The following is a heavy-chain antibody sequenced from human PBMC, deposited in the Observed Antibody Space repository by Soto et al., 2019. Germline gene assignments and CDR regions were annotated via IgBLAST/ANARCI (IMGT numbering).Heavy chain of an antibody. Sequence: GGSLRLSCAASGFSFSDFVMTWVRQAPGKGLESVTTIHRDSTNTHYADSVKGWFTISRDNSKDTLYLEMNSLRAEDTAIYFCAKDPSTGSADFWGQGTLVTVSS. V-gene: IGHV3-23*01. J-gene: IGHJ4*02. CDR1: GFSFSDFV. CDR3: AKDPSTGSADF. D-gene: IGHD3-9*01. CDR2: IHRDSTNT.